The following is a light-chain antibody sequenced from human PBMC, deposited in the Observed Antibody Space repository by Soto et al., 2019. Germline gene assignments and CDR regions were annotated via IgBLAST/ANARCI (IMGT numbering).Light chain of an antibody. V-gene: IGLV4-60*02. CDR3: ETLASNTR. J-gene: IGLJ3*02. CDR2: LEGSGSY. CDR1: SGHSTDI. Sequence: QPVLTQSSSASASLGSSVKLTCTLSSGHSTDIIAWHQQQPGKASRDLMKLEGSGSYNKGSGVPDRFSGSRSDADRYLTICTQQVEDEAYYYCETLASNTRFGGGTKLTVL.